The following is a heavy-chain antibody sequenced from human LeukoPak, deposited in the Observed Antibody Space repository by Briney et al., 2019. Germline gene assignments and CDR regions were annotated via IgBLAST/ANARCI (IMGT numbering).Heavy chain of an antibody. CDR3: ARGATYYDFWSGYTRNLYYFDY. Sequence: SETLSLTCTVSGGSISSYYWSWIRQPPGKGLEWIGYIYYSGSTNYNPSLKSRVTISVDTSKNQFSLKLSSVTAADTAVYYCARGATYYDFWSGYTRNLYYFDYWGQGTLVTVSS. CDR1: GGSISSYY. V-gene: IGHV4-59*01. D-gene: IGHD3-3*01. CDR2: IYYSGST. J-gene: IGHJ4*02.